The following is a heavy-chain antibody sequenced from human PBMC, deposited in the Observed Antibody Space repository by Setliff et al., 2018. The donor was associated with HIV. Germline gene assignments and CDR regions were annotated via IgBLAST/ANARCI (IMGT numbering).Heavy chain of an antibody. J-gene: IGHJ4*02. CDR3: ARGKTWLRFLDY. Sequence: ASVKVSCKASGYSFNNYGISLVRQAPGQGLEWMGWINTHSGYTNYAQNVQGRVTVTMDTSTSTAYMELRSLKSDDTAVYYCARGKTWLRFLDYWGQGTLVTVSS. CDR1: GYSFNNYG. CDR2: INTHSGYT. D-gene: IGHD5-12*01. V-gene: IGHV1-18*01.